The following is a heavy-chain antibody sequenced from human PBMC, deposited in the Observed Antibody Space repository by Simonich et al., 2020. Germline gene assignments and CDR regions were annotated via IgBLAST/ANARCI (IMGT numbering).Heavy chain of an antibody. Sequence: QVQLQQWGAGLLKPSETLSLTCAVYGGSFSGYYWSWIRQPPGKGLEWIVEKNHSGRTNYNPSLKSRVTISVDTSKNQFSLKLSSVTAADTAVYYCARPLGIVWAFDIWGQGTMVTVSS. D-gene: IGHD3-16*01. V-gene: IGHV4-34*01. CDR3: ARPLGIVWAFDI. CDR2: KNHSGRT. CDR1: GGSFSGYY. J-gene: IGHJ3*02.